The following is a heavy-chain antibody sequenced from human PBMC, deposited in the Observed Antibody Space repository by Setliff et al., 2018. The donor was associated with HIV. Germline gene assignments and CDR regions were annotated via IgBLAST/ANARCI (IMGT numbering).Heavy chain of an antibody. CDR3: AREIGDYYDSSGYYPPTDYYYGMDV. D-gene: IGHD3-22*01. V-gene: IGHV1-18*01. CDR2: ISAYNGNT. CDR1: GYTFTSYD. J-gene: IGHJ6*02. Sequence: ASVKVSYKASGYTFTSYDISWVRQAPGQGLEWMGWISAYNGNTNYAQKLQGRVTMTTDTSTSTAYMELRSLRSDDTAVYYCAREIGDYYDSSGYYPPTDYYYGMDVWGQGTTVTVSS.